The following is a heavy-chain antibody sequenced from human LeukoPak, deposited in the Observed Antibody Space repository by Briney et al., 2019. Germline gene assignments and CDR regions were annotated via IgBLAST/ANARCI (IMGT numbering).Heavy chain of an antibody. Sequence: GGSPRLSCAASGFTFSSYAMSWVRQAPGKGLEWVSAISGSGGSTYYADSVKGRFTISRDNSKNTLYLQMNGLRAEDTAVYYCAKSKDTAMVSLDYWGQGTLVTVSS. CDR3: AKSKDTAMVSLDY. CDR1: GFTFSSYA. J-gene: IGHJ4*02. D-gene: IGHD5-18*01. V-gene: IGHV3-23*01. CDR2: ISGSGGST.